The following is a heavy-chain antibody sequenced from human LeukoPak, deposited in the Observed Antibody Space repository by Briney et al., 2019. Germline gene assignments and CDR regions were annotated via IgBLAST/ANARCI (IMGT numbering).Heavy chain of an antibody. CDR1: GGTFSSYA. D-gene: IGHD6-13*01. J-gene: IGHJ4*02. CDR2: IIPIFGTA. CDR3: ASSSWYGGKDILDY. Sequence: SVKVSCKASGGTFSSYAISWVRQAPGQGLEWMGRIIPIFGTANYAQKFQGRVTITTDESTSTAYMELSSLRSEDTAVYYCASSSWYGGKDILDYWGQGTLVTVSS. V-gene: IGHV1-69*05.